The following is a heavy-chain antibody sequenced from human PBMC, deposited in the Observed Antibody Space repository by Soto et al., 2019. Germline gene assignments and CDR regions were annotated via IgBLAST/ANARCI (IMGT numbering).Heavy chain of an antibody. Sequence: EVQLLESGGGLVQPGGSLRLSCAASGFTFSSYAMRWVRQAPVKGLEWVSAISGSGGSTYYADSVKGRFTISRDNYKNTLYLQMNSLRAEDTAVYYCARRGSGSDYEYWGQGTLVTVSS. CDR3: ARRGSGSDYEY. CDR1: GFTFSSYA. V-gene: IGHV3-23*01. J-gene: IGHJ4*02. CDR2: ISGSGGST. D-gene: IGHD1-26*01.